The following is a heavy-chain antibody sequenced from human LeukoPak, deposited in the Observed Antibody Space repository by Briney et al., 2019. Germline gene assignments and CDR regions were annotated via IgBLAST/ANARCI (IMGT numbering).Heavy chain of an antibody. D-gene: IGHD5-24*01. CDR3: ARAMAPKQQGYWFDP. J-gene: IGHJ5*02. CDR1: GYTFTGYY. V-gene: IGHV1-2*02. Sequence: ASVKVSCKASGYTFTGYYMHWVRQAPGQGLEWMGWINPNSGGTNYAQKFQGRVTMTRNTSISTAYMELSSLRSEDTAVYYCARAMAPKQQGYWFDPWGQGTLVTVSS. CDR2: INPNSGGT.